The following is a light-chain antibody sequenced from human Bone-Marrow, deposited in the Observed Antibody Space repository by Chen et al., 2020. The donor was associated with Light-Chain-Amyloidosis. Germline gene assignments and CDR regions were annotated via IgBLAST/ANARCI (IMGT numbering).Light chain of an antibody. Sequence: SYVLTQPSSVSVAPGQTATSACGGNNIGSTSVHWYQQTPGQAPLLVVYDASDRPSGIPERLSGSTSGNTATLTIRRVEAGDEADYYCQVWDRSSDRPVFGGGTKLTVL. J-gene: IGLJ3*02. CDR1: NIGSTS. V-gene: IGLV3-21*02. CDR2: DAS. CDR3: QVWDRSSDRPV.